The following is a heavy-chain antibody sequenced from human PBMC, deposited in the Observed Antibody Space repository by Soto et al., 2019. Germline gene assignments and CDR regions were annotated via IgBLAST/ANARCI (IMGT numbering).Heavy chain of an antibody. CDR3: ARVKQQLFYYYYYYMDV. J-gene: IGHJ6*03. V-gene: IGHV1-8*01. Sequence: ASVKVYCKASGYTFTSYDINWVRQATGQGLEWMGWMNPNSGNTGYAQKFQGRVTMTRNTSISTAYMELSSLRSEDTAVYYCARVKQQLFYYYYYYMDVWGKGTTVTVSS. D-gene: IGHD6-13*01. CDR1: GYTFTSYD. CDR2: MNPNSGNT.